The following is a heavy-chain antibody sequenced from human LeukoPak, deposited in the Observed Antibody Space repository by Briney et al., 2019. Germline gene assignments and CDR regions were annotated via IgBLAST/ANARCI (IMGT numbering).Heavy chain of an antibody. D-gene: IGHD1/OR15-1a*01. V-gene: IGHV1-8*01. CDR3: AGGITGGWNTPGY. Sequence: ASVKVSSMASGYTFTSYEVNWVRPVTGQRLEWMGWMDPNSGHTGSAQRFQGRLTITRNTSTNTAYMELSTLTSEDTAVYYCAGGITGGWNTPGYWGQGTLVTVS. J-gene: IGHJ4*02. CDR1: GYTFTSYE. CDR2: MDPNSGHT.